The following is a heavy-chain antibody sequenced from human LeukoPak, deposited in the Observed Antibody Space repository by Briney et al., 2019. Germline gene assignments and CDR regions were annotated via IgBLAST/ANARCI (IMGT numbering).Heavy chain of an antibody. CDR3: ARDADLGSEV. D-gene: IGHD3-10*01. CDR2: IYYSGIP. V-gene: IGHV4-30-4*01. Sequence: SETLSLTCTVSGGSISGGDYYWSWIRQTPGKGLEWIGYIYYSGIPHYNPSLRSRVTISRDTSKNQFSLRLSSVTAADTAVYYCARDADLGSEVWGPGTLVTVSS. CDR1: GGSISGGDYY. J-gene: IGHJ4*02.